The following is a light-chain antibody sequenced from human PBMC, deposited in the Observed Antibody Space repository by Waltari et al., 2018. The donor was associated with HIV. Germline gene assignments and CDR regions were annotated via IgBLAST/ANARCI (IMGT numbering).Light chain of an antibody. CDR1: QTISPY. Sequence: DIQLTQSPSSLSASVGDRVTISCRASQTISPYLNWYQQKPGKAPKLLISGASSLQSGVPSRFSGGGFDTDFSLTISNLQPDDFATYYCQQSFSTLLTFGGGTKVEIK. CDR2: GAS. J-gene: IGKJ4*01. V-gene: IGKV1-39*01. CDR3: QQSFSTLLT.